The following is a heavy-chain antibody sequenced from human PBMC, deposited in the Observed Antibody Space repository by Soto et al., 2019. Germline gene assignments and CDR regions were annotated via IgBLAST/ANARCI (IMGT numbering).Heavy chain of an antibody. V-gene: IGHV3-15*01. D-gene: IGHD1-26*01. CDR3: TTALSYPYYYYYGMDV. CDR2: IKSKTDGGTT. J-gene: IGHJ6*02. CDR1: GFTFSNAW. Sequence: PGGSLRLSCAASGFTFSNAWMSWVRQAPGKGLEWVGRIKSKTDGGTTDYAAPVKGRFTISRDDSKNTLYLQMNSLKTEDTAVYYCTTALSYPYYYYYGMDVWGQGTTVTVSS.